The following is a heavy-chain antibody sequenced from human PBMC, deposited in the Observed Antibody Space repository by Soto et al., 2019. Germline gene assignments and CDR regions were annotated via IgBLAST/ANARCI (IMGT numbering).Heavy chain of an antibody. Sequence: PSQTLSLTCVISGDSVSSNSAAWNWIRQSPSRGLEWLGRTYYRSKWYNDYAVSVKSRITINPDTSKNQFSLQLNSVTPEDTAVYYCARDFDRGSGWYGNYYYGMDVWGQGTTVTVSS. D-gene: IGHD6-19*01. V-gene: IGHV6-1*01. CDR2: TYYRSKWYN. CDR3: ARDFDRGSGWYGNYYYGMDV. J-gene: IGHJ6*02. CDR1: GDSVSSNSAA.